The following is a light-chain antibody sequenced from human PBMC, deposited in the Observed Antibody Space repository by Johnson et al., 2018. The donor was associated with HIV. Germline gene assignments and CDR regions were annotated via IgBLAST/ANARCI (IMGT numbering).Light chain of an antibody. J-gene: IGLJ1*01. CDR3: GTWDSSLSAGGANYV. V-gene: IGLV1-51*01. CDR2: DNN. Sequence: QSVLTQPPSVSAAPGQKVTISCSGTSSNIGNNYVSWYQQFPGTAPKLVIYDNNNRPSGIPDRFSGSKSGTSATLGITGLQTGDEADYYCGTWDSSLSAGGANYVFGSGTKGNLL. CDR1: SSNIGNNY.